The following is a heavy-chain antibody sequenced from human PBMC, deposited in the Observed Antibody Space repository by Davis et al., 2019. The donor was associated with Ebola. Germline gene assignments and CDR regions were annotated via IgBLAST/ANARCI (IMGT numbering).Heavy chain of an antibody. CDR3: ERAVVGATDYAEYFQH. V-gene: IGHV1-18*01. Sequence: ASVKVSCKASGYTFTSYGISWVRQAPGQGLEWMGWISAYNGNTNYAQKLQGRVTMTTDTSTSTAYMELRSLRSDDTAVYYCERAVVGATDYAEYFQHWGQGTLVTVSS. CDR2: ISAYNGNT. D-gene: IGHD1-26*01. J-gene: IGHJ1*01. CDR1: GYTFTSYG.